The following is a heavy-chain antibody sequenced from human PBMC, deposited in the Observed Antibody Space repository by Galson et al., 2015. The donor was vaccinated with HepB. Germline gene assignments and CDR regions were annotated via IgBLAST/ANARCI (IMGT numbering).Heavy chain of an antibody. Sequence: SLRLSCAASGFTFSSYSMNWVRQAPGKGLEWVSSISSSSSYIYYADSVKGRFTISRDNAKNSLYLQMNSLRAEDTAVYYCAREKGGVVVAVTLDYWGQGTLVTVSS. J-gene: IGHJ4*02. D-gene: IGHD2-15*01. CDR2: ISSSSSYI. CDR1: GFTFSSYS. V-gene: IGHV3-21*01. CDR3: AREKGGVVVAVTLDY.